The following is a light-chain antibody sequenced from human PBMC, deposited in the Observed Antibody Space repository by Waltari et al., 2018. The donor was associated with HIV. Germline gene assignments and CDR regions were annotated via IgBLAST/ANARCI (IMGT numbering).Light chain of an antibody. V-gene: IGLV2-23*02. Sequence: QSALTQPASVSVSPGQSITIPFNGTSSDVGTYNLVSWYQQFPGKAPQLIVSEFFRRPSGISSRFSGTKSGNTASLTISKLRAEDEADYYCCSYAGDNHYVFGSGTQLTVL. J-gene: IGLJ1*01. CDR2: EFF. CDR1: SSDVGTYNL. CDR3: CSYAGDNHYV.